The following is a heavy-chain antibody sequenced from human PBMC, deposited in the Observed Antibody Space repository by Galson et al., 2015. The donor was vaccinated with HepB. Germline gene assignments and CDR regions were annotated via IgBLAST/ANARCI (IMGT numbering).Heavy chain of an antibody. Sequence: SLRLSCAASGFTFDDYAMHWDRQAPGKGLEWVSGISWNSGSIGYADSVKGRFTISRDSAKNSLYLQMNSLRAEDTALYYCAKDRGYCSSTSCSLSFWNFAFDIWGQGTMVTVSS. D-gene: IGHD2-2*01. CDR2: ISWNSGSI. CDR3: AKDRGYCSSTSCSLSFWNFAFDI. J-gene: IGHJ3*02. CDR1: GFTFDDYA. V-gene: IGHV3-9*01.